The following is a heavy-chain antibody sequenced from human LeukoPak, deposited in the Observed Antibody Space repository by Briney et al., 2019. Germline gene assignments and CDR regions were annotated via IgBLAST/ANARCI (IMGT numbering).Heavy chain of an antibody. CDR3: AIDSHVTMVRGVSITASWSES. D-gene: IGHD3-10*01. CDR2: IYTSGST. V-gene: IGHV4-4*07. CDR1: GGSISSYY. J-gene: IGHJ5*01. Sequence: SETLSLTCTVSGGSISSYYWSWIRQPAGKGLEWIGRIYTSGSTNYNPSLKSRLTMSVDTSKNQFSLKLSSVTAADTPVYYCAIDSHVTMVRGVSITASWSESWGEGARVTVSS.